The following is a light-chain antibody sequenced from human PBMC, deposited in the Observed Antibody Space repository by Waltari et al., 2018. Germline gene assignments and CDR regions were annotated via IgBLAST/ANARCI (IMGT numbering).Light chain of an antibody. V-gene: IGLV3-1*01. J-gene: IGLJ2*01. Sequence: SFELTQTPSESVSPGQTASITCSGDQLAGRDVSWYQHKPGQSPVLLIYQDNMRPSGIPERFSGSNSGNTATLTISGTQAMDEADYYCAAWDNSTFVLFGGGTKVTVL. CDR3: AAWDNSTFVL. CDR2: QDN. CDR1: QLAGRD.